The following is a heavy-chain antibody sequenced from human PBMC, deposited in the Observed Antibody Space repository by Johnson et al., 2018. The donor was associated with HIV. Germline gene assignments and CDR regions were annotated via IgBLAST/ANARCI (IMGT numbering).Heavy chain of an antibody. CDR3: AKDKSNAFDI. CDR2: IRYDGSNK. J-gene: IGHJ3*02. CDR1: GFTFSSYG. V-gene: IGHV3-30*02. Sequence: QVQLVESGGGVVQPGGSLRLSCAASGFTFSSYGMHWVRQAPGKGLAWVAFIRYDGSNKYYADSVKGRFTISRDNSKNTLYLQMNSLRAEDTAVYYCAKDKSNAFDIWGQGTMVTVSS.